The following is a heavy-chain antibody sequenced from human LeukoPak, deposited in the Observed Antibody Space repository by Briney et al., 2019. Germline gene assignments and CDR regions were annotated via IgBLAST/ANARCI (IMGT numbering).Heavy chain of an antibody. CDR1: GFTFSSYS. Sequence: PGGSLRLSCAASGFTFSSYSMNWVRQAPGKGLEWVSSISSSSSYIYYADSVKGRFTISRDNFQRTVYLQMNSLRAEDTAVYYCAKDAQRGFDYSNSLDNWGQGTLVTVSS. J-gene: IGHJ4*02. V-gene: IGHV3-21*01. CDR3: AKDAQRGFDYSNSLDN. CDR2: ISSSSSYI. D-gene: IGHD4-11*01.